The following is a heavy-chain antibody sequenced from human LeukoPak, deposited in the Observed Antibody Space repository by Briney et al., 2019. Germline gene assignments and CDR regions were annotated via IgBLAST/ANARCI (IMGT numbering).Heavy chain of an antibody. CDR1: GASISSHY. Sequence: SETLSLTCTVSGASISSHYWSWIRQPPGKGLEWIGYLYYSGSTNYNPSLKSRVTISVDTSKNQFSLKLSSVTAADTAVYYCAREGTSGTHLNWFDPWGQGTLVTVSS. CDR2: LYYSGST. D-gene: IGHD1-1*01. V-gene: IGHV4-59*11. CDR3: AREGTSGTHLNWFDP. J-gene: IGHJ5*02.